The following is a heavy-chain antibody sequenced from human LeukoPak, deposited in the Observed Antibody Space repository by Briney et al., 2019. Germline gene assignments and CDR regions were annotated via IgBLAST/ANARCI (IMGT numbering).Heavy chain of an antibody. CDR1: GGTFTKSA. D-gene: IGHD3-10*01. CDR3: TRVITIGQPPYYYYMDL. Sequence: SVKVSCKASGGTFTKSAFSWVRQAPGQGLEWMGGFIPLLGTAYYAQEFQGRVTITADESTSTAYMQLSSLRSEDTAMYFCTRVITIGQPPYYYYMDLWGKGTTVTVSS. CDR2: FIPLLGTA. J-gene: IGHJ6*03. V-gene: IGHV1-69*13.